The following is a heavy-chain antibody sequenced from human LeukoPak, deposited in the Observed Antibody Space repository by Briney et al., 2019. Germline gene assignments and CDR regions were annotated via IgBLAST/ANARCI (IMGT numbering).Heavy chain of an antibody. J-gene: IGHJ4*02. CDR3: AKVANTLADY. V-gene: IGHV3-21*01. D-gene: IGHD2-2*02. CDR1: GFIFSSYS. Sequence: GGSLRLSCAASGFIFSSYSMNWVRQAPGKGLEWVSSISSSSSYIYYADSVKGRFTISRDNAKNSLYLQMNSLRAEDTAVYYCAKVANTLADYWGQGTLVTVSS. CDR2: ISSSSSYI.